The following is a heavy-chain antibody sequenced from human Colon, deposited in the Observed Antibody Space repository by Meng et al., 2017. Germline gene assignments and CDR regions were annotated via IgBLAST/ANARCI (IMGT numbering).Heavy chain of an antibody. J-gene: IGHJ4*02. CDR2: IYWDDDK. D-gene: IGHD3-16*01. Sequence: IALKASGPSLVKPPQTLTLTCTFSGFSLSTSGVGVGWIRQPPGKALEWLALIYWDDDKRYSPSLKSRLTITKDTSKNQVVLTMTNMDPVDTATYYCAHRHPGGPVDYWGQGTLVTVSS. CDR3: AHRHPGGPVDY. CDR1: GFSLSTSGVG. V-gene: IGHV2-5*02.